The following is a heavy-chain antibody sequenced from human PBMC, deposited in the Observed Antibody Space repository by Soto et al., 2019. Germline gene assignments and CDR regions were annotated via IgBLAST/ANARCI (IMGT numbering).Heavy chain of an antibody. Sequence: QVQLVQSGAEVKKPGSSVKVSCKASGGTFSSYAISWVRQAPGHGLEWMGGIIPIFGTANYAQKFQGRVTITADESTSTAYMELSSLRSEDTAVYYCARDQHCSGGSCPHTFDYWGQGTLVTVSS. J-gene: IGHJ4*02. CDR3: ARDQHCSGGSCPHTFDY. CDR1: GGTFSSYA. D-gene: IGHD2-15*01. CDR2: IIPIFGTA. V-gene: IGHV1-69*12.